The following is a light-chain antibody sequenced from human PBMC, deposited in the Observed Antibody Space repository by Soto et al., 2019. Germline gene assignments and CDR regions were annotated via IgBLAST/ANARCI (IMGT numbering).Light chain of an antibody. Sequence: QSVLTQPPSASGTPGQRVTISCSGSSSNIGSNYVYWYQQLPGTAPKLMIHDVNNRPSGVSDRFSGSKSGNTASLTISGLQAEDEADYYCSSYTSSSALEYVFGTGTQLTVL. CDR2: DVN. CDR3: SSYTSSSALEYV. CDR1: SSNIGSNY. J-gene: IGLJ1*01. V-gene: IGLV1-47*02.